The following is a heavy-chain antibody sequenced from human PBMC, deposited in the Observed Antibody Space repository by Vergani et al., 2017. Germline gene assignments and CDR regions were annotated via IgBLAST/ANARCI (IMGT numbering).Heavy chain of an antibody. D-gene: IGHD3-16*02. V-gene: IGHV4-38-2*02. J-gene: IGHJ4*02. CDR1: GYSISSGYY. CDR3: ARAIKMITFGGVIAPFDY. Sequence: QVQLQESGPGLVKPSETLSLTCTVSGYSISSGYYWGWIRQPPGKGLEWIGSIYHSGSTYYNPSLKSRVTISVDTSKNQFSLKLSSVTAADTAVYYCARAIKMITFGGVIAPFDYWGQGTLVTVSS. CDR2: IYHSGST.